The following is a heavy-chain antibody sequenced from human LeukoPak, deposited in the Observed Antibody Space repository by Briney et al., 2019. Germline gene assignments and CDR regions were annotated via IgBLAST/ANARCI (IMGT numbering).Heavy chain of an antibody. CDR2: INPNSGGT. J-gene: IGHJ3*02. CDR1: GYTFTGYY. V-gene: IGHV1-2*02. D-gene: IGHD1-1*01. CDR3: ASTYNWSDGSAFDI. Sequence: WASVKVSCKASGYTFTGYYMHWVRQAPGQGLEWMGWINPNSGGTNYAQKFQGRVTMTRDTSISTAYMELSRLRSDDTAVYYCASTYNWSDGSAFDIWGQGTMVTVSS.